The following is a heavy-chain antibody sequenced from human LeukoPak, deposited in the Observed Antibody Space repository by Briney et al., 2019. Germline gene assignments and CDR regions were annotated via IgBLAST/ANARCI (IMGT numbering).Heavy chain of an antibody. Sequence: GGSLRLSCAASGFTFSSYAMSWVRQAPGKGLEWLSVIGDAGDVTYYADSVKGRFTISRDNSKNRLYLQMNSLRAEDTAVYYCAKTIQESSGVGGDWGQGTLVTVSS. CDR1: GFTFSSYA. CDR2: IGDAGDVT. J-gene: IGHJ1*01. V-gene: IGHV3-23*01. D-gene: IGHD1-26*01. CDR3: AKTIQESSGVGGD.